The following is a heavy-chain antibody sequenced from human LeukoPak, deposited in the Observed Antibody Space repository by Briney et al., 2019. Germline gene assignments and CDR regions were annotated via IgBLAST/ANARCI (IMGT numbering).Heavy chain of an antibody. CDR1: GFTFNTYA. D-gene: IGHD1-26*01. Sequence: GGSLRLSCAASGFTFNTYAMSWVRQAPGKGLEWVSAISGSSGNTYYADSVKGRFTFSRDNSKNTLYLQMNSLRAEDTAVYYCARDKIVGATYFDYWGQGTLVTVSS. V-gene: IGHV3-23*01. CDR2: ISGSSGNT. CDR3: ARDKIVGATYFDY. J-gene: IGHJ4*02.